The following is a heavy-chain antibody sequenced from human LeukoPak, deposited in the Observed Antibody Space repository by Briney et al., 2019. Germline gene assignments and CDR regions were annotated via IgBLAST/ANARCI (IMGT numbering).Heavy chain of an antibody. J-gene: IGHJ5*02. Sequence: SETLSLTCGVSGGVFSGYYWTWIRQPPGKGLEWIGEINHIGTTTYNPSLKSRVTISVDTAKNQFSLKLSSVTAADTAVYYCARGRWFDPWGQGTLVTVSS. CDR1: GGVFSGYY. CDR3: ARGRWFDP. CDR2: INHIGTT. V-gene: IGHV4-34*01.